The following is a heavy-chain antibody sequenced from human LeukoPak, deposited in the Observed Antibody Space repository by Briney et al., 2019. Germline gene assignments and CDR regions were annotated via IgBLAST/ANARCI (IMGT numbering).Heavy chain of an antibody. CDR3: ARLYSNQGHYYYYYMDV. J-gene: IGHJ6*03. D-gene: IGHD4-11*01. V-gene: IGHV5-51*01. CDR1: GYSFTSYW. CDR2: IYPGDSDT. Sequence: GESLKISCKGSGYSFTSYWIGWVRQMPGKGLEWVGIIYPGDSDTRYSPSFQGQVTISADKSISTAYLQWSSLKASDTAMYYCARLYSNQGHYYYYYMDVWGKGTTVTVSS.